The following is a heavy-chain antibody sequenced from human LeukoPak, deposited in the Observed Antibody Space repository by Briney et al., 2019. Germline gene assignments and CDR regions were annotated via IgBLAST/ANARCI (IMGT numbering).Heavy chain of an antibody. J-gene: IGHJ4*02. V-gene: IGHV1-3*01. CDR1: GYTFTSYA. Sequence: GASVKVSCKASGYTFTSYAMHWVRQAPGRRLEWTGWINAGNGNTKYSQKFQGRVTMTRDTSTSTVYMELSSLRSEDTAVYYCARDTGLATPDYWGQGTLVTVSS. CDR2: INAGNGNT. CDR3: ARDTGLATPDY. D-gene: IGHD3-16*01.